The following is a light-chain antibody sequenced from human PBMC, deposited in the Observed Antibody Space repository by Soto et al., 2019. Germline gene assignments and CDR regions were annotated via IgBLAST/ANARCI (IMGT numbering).Light chain of an antibody. CDR3: QQANRFPFT. V-gene: IGKV1-12*01. CDR2: AAS. CDR1: QGISSW. J-gene: IGKJ3*01. Sequence: DIQMTQSPSSVSASVGDRVTITCRASQGISSWLAWYQQKPGKAPKLLIYAASSLQSGVPSRFSGSGSGTDCTLTISSLEPYHFATTSCQQANRFPFTFGPGTKVDIK.